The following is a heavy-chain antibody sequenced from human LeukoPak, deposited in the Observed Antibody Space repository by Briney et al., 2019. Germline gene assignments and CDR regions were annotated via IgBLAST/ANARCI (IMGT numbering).Heavy chain of an antibody. CDR3: ASGRQLGY. V-gene: IGHV3-7*01. Sequence: GGSLRLSCAASGFTFSNYWMSWVRQAPGKGLEWVANIKEDGSEKYYVDSVKGRFTISRDDARNSLYLQMNSLRAEDTAVYYCASGRQLGYWGQGTLVTVSS. J-gene: IGHJ4*02. CDR1: GFTFSNYW. CDR2: IKEDGSEK. D-gene: IGHD6-13*01.